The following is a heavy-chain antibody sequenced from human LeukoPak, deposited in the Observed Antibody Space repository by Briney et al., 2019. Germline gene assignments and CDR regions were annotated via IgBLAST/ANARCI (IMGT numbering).Heavy chain of an antibody. V-gene: IGHV1-69*04. J-gene: IGHJ4*02. CDR2: IIPILGIA. Sequence: SVKVSCKASGGTFSSYAISWVRQAPGQGLEWMGRIIPILGIANYAQKFQGRVTITADKSTSTAYMELRSLRSDDTAVYYCARVYRAYLGSYGSGSYFGTGFDYWGQGTLVTVSS. CDR3: ARVYRAYLGSYGSGSYFGTGFDY. D-gene: IGHD3-10*01. CDR1: GGTFSSYA.